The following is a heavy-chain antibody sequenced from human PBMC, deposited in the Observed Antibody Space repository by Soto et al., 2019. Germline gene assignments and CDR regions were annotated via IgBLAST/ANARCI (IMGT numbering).Heavy chain of an antibody. Sequence: QLVESGGGLVQPGGSLRLSCAASGFAFSTYSMNWVRQAPGKGLEWVSYISFSSTTIFYADSVRGRFTISRDNAKNSLYLQMNTLRDEDTAVYYCARDMDWGQGTMVTVSS. CDR1: GFAFSTYS. D-gene: IGHD3-10*01. CDR3: ARDMD. V-gene: IGHV3-48*02. CDR2: ISFSSTTI. J-gene: IGHJ3*01.